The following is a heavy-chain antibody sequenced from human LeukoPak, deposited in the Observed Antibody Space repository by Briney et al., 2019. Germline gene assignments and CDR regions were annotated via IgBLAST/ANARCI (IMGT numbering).Heavy chain of an antibody. Sequence: PGGSLRLSCAASGFIFSSSAMRWVRRAPGKGLEWVSGITTSGGSAAYADSVKGRFTISRDNPGNMLLMEMHSQRAEDTACYYCASMHPYYDGRSYSVQWGQGTLVTVSS. CDR2: ITTSGGSA. D-gene: IGHD3-22*01. CDR1: GFIFSSSA. J-gene: IGHJ4*02. CDR3: ASMHPYYDGRSYSVQ. V-gene: IGHV3-23*01.